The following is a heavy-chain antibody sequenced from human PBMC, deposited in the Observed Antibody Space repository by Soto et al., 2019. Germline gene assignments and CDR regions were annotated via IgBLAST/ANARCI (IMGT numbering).Heavy chain of an antibody. Sequence: GGSLRLSCAAAGCTFSSYGMSLVRQTPGKGLEWVSYISSSSSTIYYADSVKGRFTISRDNAKNSLYLQMNSLRDEDTAVYYCASSASGRNSERYYYGMDVWGQGTTVTVSS. V-gene: IGHV3-48*02. J-gene: IGHJ6*02. D-gene: IGHD3-10*01. CDR3: ASSASGRNSERYYYGMDV. CDR2: ISSSSSTI. CDR1: GCTFSSYG.